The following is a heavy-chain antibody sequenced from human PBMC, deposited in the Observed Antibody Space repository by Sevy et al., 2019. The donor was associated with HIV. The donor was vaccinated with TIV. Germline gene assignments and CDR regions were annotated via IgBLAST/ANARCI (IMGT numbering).Heavy chain of an antibody. CDR2: IKSKADGGTT. D-gene: IGHD2-8*02. J-gene: IGHJ6*02. V-gene: IGHV3-15*01. CDR3: STDPIIVLLVTDGMDV. Sequence: GGSLRLSCAASGFTFYYAWMSWVRQAPGKGLEWVGRIKSKADGGTTEYAAAVKGRFTILRDDSKNTLYLQMNSLKTEDTAIYYCSTDPIIVLLVTDGMDVWGQGTTVTVSS. CDR1: GFTFYYAW.